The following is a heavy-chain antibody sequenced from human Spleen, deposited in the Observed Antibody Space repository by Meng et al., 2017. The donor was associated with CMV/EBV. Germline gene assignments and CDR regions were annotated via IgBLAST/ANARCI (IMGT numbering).Heavy chain of an antibody. Sequence: ASVKVSCKASGYTFTSYDINWVRQAPGQGLEWMGWISAYNGNTNYAQNLQGRVTMTTDTSTSTAYMELRSLRSDDTAVYYCARDPTHCSSTSCADYWGQGTLVTVSS. CDR2: ISAYNGNT. J-gene: IGHJ4*02. CDR1: GYTFTSYD. V-gene: IGHV1-18*01. D-gene: IGHD2-2*01. CDR3: ARDPTHCSSTSCADY.